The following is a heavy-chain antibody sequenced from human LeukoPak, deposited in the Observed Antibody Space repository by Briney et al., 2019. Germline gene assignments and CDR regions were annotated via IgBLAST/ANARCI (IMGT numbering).Heavy chain of an antibody. CDR3: ALLAVASDFDY. CDR2: IASSGRTR. Sequence: GGSLRLSCEVSGFPFSFFEINWVRQAPGKGLEWVSNIASSGRTRYHADSVKGRFSISRDNAKNSLYLQMNTLRVEDTGVYYCALLAVASDFDYWGQGALVTVSS. V-gene: IGHV3-48*03. J-gene: IGHJ4*02. D-gene: IGHD6-19*01. CDR1: GFPFSFFE.